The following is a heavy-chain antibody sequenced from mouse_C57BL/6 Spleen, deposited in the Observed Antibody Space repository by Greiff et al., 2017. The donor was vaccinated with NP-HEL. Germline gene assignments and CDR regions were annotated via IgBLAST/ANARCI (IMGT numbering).Heavy chain of an antibody. J-gene: IGHJ3*01. D-gene: IGHD1-1*01. CDR2: ISDGGSYT. Sequence: EVKLVESGGGLVKPGGSLKLSCAASGFTFSSYAMSWVRQTPEKRLAWVATISDGGSYTYYPDNVKGRFTISRDNAKNNLYLQMSHLKSEDTAMYYCAREGGYGSSYVGSWFAYWGQGTLVTVSA. CDR1: GFTFSSYA. CDR3: AREGGYGSSYVGSWFAY. V-gene: IGHV5-4*01.